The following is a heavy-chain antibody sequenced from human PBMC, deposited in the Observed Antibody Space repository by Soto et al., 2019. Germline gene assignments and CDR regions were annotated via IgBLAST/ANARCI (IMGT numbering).Heavy chain of an antibody. Sequence: WTWNRQPPGKGLEWIGYIYYNGSTYYNPSLKSRVTISADTSKNQFSLKLSSVTAADTAVYYCARGRIAGACFFDDWGQGTLVSVSS. V-gene: IGHV4-59*01. D-gene: IGHD1-26*01. J-gene: IGHJ4*02. CDR2: IYYNGST. CDR3: ARGRIAGACFFDD.